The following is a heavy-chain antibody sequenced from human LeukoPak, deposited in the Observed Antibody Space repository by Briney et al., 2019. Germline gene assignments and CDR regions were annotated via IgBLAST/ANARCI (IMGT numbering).Heavy chain of an antibody. Sequence: ASVKVSCKASGYTFTGYYMHWLRQAPGQGLEWMGWINPNSGGTNYAQKFQGRVTMTRDTSISTAYMELSRLRSDDTAVYYCAREGEYGCSSTSCYGHVFDYWGQGTLVTVSS. J-gene: IGHJ4*02. D-gene: IGHD2-2*01. CDR2: INPNSGGT. CDR1: GYTFTGYY. V-gene: IGHV1-2*02. CDR3: AREGEYGCSSTSCYGHVFDY.